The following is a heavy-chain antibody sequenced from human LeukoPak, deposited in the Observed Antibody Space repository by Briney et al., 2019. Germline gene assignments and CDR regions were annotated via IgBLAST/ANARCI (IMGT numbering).Heavy chain of an antibody. CDR2: ITGNSHYI. J-gene: IGHJ4*02. CDR3: AREGIAAAGATSATTFDY. V-gene: IGHV3-21*01. Sequence: PGGSLRLSCVASGFDLSTYTMNWVRQAPGKELEWVSSITGNSHYIYYADSVKGRFNISRDNAQNSLFLQMNSLRVEDTAVYFCAREGIAAAGATSATTFDYWGQGTLVTVSS. CDR1: GFDLSTYT. D-gene: IGHD6-13*01.